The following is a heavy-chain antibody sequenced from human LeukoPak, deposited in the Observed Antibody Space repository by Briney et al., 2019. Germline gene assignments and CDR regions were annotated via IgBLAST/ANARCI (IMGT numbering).Heavy chain of an antibody. CDR3: ARLGSGFFDY. V-gene: IGHV3-74*01. CDR1: GFTFSLYL. D-gene: IGHD5-12*01. CDR2: ISGDGSST. Sequence: GGSLRLSCAASGFTFSLYLMHWVRHAPGKGLVWVSHISGDGSSTTYADSVKGRFTISRDNAKNTLYLQMNSLRAEDTAVYYCARLGSGFFDYWGQGTLVTVSS. J-gene: IGHJ4*02.